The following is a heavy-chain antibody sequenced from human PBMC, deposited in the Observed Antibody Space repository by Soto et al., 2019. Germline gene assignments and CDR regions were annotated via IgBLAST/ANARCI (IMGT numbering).Heavy chain of an antibody. V-gene: IGHV3-30-3*01. CDR2: ISYDGSNK. D-gene: IGHD3-3*01. CDR1: GFTFSSSA. J-gene: IGHJ4*02. Sequence: PGGSLRLSCAASGFTFSSSAMHWVRQAPGKGLEWVAVISYDGSNKYYADSVRGRFTISRDSAKKSLYLEMNSLRAEDTALYRCMRDTYSYWSGPGFFSFWARGTLVTVSS. CDR3: MRDTYSYWSGPGFFSF.